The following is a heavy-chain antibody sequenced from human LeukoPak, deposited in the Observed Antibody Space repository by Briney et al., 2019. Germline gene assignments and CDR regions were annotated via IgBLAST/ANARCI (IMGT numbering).Heavy chain of an antibody. D-gene: IGHD3-22*01. V-gene: IGHV3-30*02. CDR1: GFTFSSYG. CDR3: AKVLSKGGGYYLTDY. J-gene: IGHJ4*02. CDR2: IRYDGGDK. Sequence: GGSLRLSCAASGFTFSSYGMHWVRQAPGKGLVWEASIRYDGGDKYYADSVKGRFTIFRDNSKNTLYLQMNSLRPEDTAVYYCAKVLSKGGGYYLTDYWGQGTLVTVSS.